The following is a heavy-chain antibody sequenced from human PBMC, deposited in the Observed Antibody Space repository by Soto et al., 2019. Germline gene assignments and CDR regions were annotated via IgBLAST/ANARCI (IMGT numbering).Heavy chain of an antibody. CDR3: ARDIGFDYVN. CDR1: GFNVMSYW. J-gene: IGHJ4*02. V-gene: IGHV3-7*01. D-gene: IGHD3-16*01. Sequence: GGSLRLSCAVSGFNVMSYWMRWVRQAPGKGLEWVASIKDDGSEIYYLQSVRGRFTISRDSAGNALHLAMNYLSAEDTGVYFCARDIGFDYVNWGQGTLVTVSS. CDR2: IKDDGSEI.